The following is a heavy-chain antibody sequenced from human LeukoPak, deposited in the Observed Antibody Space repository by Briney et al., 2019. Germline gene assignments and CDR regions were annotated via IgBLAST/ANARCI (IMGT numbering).Heavy chain of an antibody. CDR3: AASTRGVISIWFDP. Sequence: SVKVSCKASGGTFSSYAISWVRQAPGQGLEWMGGIIPIFGTANYAQKFQGRVTITTDESTSTAYMELSSLRSEDTAVYYCAASTRGVISIWFDPWGQGTLVIVSS. CDR2: IIPIFGTA. J-gene: IGHJ5*02. CDR1: GGTFSSYA. D-gene: IGHD3-10*01. V-gene: IGHV1-69*05.